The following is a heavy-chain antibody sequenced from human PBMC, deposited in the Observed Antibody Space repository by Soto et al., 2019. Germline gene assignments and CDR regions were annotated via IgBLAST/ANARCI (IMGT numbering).Heavy chain of an antibody. CDR1: GYTFTDYI. J-gene: IGHJ5*02. Sequence: ASVKVSCKAFGYTFTDYIITWVRQAPGQGLEWLGWINPYSGNTYYAHKVQGRVTMTSDTSTSTAYLGLRSLRSDDTAVYYCARGPTRGDNYFDPWGQGTLVTVSS. CDR3: ARGPTRGDNYFDP. V-gene: IGHV1-18*04. CDR2: INPYSGNT. D-gene: IGHD5-12*01.